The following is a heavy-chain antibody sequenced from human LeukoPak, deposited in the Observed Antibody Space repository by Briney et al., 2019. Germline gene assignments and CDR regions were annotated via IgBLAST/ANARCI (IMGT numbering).Heavy chain of an antibody. V-gene: IGHV4-39*01. CDR3: ARHALYSSSWESAQYNWFDP. J-gene: IGHJ5*02. Sequence: LETLSLTCTVSGGSISSSSYYWGWIRQPPGKGLEWIGSIYYSGSTYYNPSLKSRVTISVDTSKNQFSLKLSSVTAADTAVYYCARHALYSSSWESAQYNWFDPWGQGTLVTVSS. D-gene: IGHD6-13*01. CDR1: GGSISSSSYY. CDR2: IYYSGST.